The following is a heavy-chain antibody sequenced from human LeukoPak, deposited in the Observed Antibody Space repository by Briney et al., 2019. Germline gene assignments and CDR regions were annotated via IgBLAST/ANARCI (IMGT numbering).Heavy chain of an antibody. Sequence: SETLSLTCAVSGCSMTNYYWSWIRQPPGKGLEWIGYIYYSGSTNYNPSLKRRRTISVDTTENQFSLRLSSVTAADTGVYYCARLRGNYTPDYWGQGTLVTVSS. CDR3: ARLRGNYTPDY. V-gene: IGHV4-59*01. CDR1: GCSMTNYY. D-gene: IGHD4-11*01. J-gene: IGHJ4*02. CDR2: IYYSGST.